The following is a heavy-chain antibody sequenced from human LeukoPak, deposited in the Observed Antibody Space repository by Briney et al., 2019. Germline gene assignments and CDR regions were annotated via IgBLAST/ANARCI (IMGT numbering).Heavy chain of an antibody. J-gene: IGHJ4*02. CDR3: ARGSYDFWSGYYPGGY. D-gene: IGHD3-3*01. V-gene: IGHV3-33*08. Sequence: GRSLRLSCAASGFTFSSYGMHWVRQAPGKGLEWVAFIRYDGSNKYYADSVKGRFTISRDNAKNSLYLQMNSLRAEDTAVYYCARGSYDFWSGYYPGGYWGQGTLVTVSS. CDR2: IRYDGSNK. CDR1: GFTFSSYG.